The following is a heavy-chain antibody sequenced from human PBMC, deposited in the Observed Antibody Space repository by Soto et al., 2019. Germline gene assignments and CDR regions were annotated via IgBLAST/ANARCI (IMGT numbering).Heavy chain of an antibody. CDR1: GGSVSSGSYY. Sequence: QVQLQESGPGLVKPSETLSLTCTVSGGSVSSGSYYWSWIRQPPGKGLEWIGYIYYSAITDYNPSLKSRVTISVDTSKNQFSLKLSSVTAADTAVYYCARDYASRIGGSGNGFDYWGQGTLVTVSS. J-gene: IGHJ4*02. D-gene: IGHD1-26*01. CDR3: ARDYASRIGGSGNGFDY. V-gene: IGHV4-61*01. CDR2: IYYSAIT.